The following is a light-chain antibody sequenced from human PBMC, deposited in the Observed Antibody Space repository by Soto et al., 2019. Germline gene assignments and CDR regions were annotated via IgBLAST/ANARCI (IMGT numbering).Light chain of an antibody. CDR1: QSVSSN. CDR2: GAS. J-gene: IGKJ1*01. V-gene: IGKV3-15*01. CDR3: EQYDKWPRT. Sequence: EIALTQSPATLSLSPGERATLSCRASQSVSSNLAWYQQKPGQAPRLLIYGASTRATGIPARFSGSGSGTEFTLTISNLQSEDFAVYHCEQYDKWPRTFGQGTKVDI.